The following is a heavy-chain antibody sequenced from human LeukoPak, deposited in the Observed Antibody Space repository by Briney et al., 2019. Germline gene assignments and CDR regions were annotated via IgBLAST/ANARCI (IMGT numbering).Heavy chain of an antibody. CDR2: IYYSGST. D-gene: IGHD3-22*01. CDR3: AYSSDYYYFDS. J-gene: IGHJ4*02. V-gene: IGHV4-59*02. Sequence: SETLSLTCTVSGGSVSRYYWSWIRQSPGKGLEWIGYIYYSGSTNSRSSLTSNNPSLKSRVIISVDTSKNQFSLKLTSVTAADTAVYYCAYSSDYYYFDSWGQGTVVTVSS. CDR1: GGSVSRYY.